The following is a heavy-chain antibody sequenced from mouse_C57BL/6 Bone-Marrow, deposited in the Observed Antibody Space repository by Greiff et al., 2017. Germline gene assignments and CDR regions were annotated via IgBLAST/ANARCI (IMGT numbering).Heavy chain of an antibody. CDR3: ARVTGYYAMDY. Sequence: QVQLQQPGAELVKPGASVKMSCKASGYTFTSYWITWVKQRPGQGLEWIGDIYPGSGSTNYNEKFKSKATLTVDTSSSTAYMQLSSLTSADSAVYYCARVTGYYAMDYWGQGTSVTVSS. CDR1: GYTFTSYW. V-gene: IGHV1-55*01. J-gene: IGHJ4*01. CDR2: IYPGSGST. D-gene: IGHD4-1*01.